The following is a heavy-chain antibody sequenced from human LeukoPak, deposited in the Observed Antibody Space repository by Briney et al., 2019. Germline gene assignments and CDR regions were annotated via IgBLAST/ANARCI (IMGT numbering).Heavy chain of an antibody. CDR2: ISSSSSYI. V-gene: IGHV3-21*01. Sequence: GGSLRLSCAASGFTFSSYSMNWVRQAPGKGLEWVSSISSSSSYIYYADSVKGRFTISRDNAKNSLYLQMNSLRAEDTAVYYCARDREPTYYYDSSGYPLDYWGQGTLMTVSS. CDR1: GFTFSSYS. J-gene: IGHJ4*02. D-gene: IGHD3-22*01. CDR3: ARDREPTYYYDSSGYPLDY.